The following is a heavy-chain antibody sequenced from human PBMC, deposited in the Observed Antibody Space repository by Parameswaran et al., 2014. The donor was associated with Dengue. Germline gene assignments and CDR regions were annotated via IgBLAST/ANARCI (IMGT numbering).Heavy chain of an antibody. J-gene: IGHJ4*02. V-gene: IGHV4-34*01. CDR3: ARGGSCSAGSCRGNVLGFDY. D-gene: IGHD2-15*01. CDR2: INHSGST. Sequence: VRQMPGKGLEWIGEINHSGSTNYNPSLKSRVTISVDTSKNQFSLELSSVTAADTAVYSCARGGSCSAGSCRGNVLGFDYWGQRLLVTVSS.